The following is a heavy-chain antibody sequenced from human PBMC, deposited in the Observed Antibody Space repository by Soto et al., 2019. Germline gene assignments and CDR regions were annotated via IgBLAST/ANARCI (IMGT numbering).Heavy chain of an antibody. J-gene: IGHJ4*02. D-gene: IGHD3-3*01. CDR2: IYYSGST. V-gene: IGHV4-59*01. CDR3: ARVSPTIFGVRYYTGYLAY. Sequence: CIIKQQRKGLEWIGYIYYSGSTNYNPSLKSRVTISVDTSKNQFSLKLISVTAADTAVYYCARVSPTIFGVRYYTGYLAYWGQGTLVPVSS.